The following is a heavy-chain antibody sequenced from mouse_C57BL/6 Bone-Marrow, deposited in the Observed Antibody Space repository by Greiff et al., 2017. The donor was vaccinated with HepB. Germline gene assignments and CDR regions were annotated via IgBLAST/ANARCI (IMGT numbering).Heavy chain of an antibody. J-gene: IGHJ3*01. D-gene: IGHD1-1*01. V-gene: IGHV2-5*01. CDR1: GFSLTSYG. CDR2: IWRGGST. Sequence: VQLQESGPGLVQPSQSLSITCTVSGFSLTSYGVHWVRQSPGKGLEWLGVIWRGGSTDYNAAFMSRLSITKDNSKSQVFFKMNSLQADDTAIYYCAKTSRYYYGSSYGFAYWGQGTLVTVSA. CDR3: AKTSRYYYGSSYGFAY.